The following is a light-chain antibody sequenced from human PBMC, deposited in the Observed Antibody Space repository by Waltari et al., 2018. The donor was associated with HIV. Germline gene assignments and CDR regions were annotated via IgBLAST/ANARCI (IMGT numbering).Light chain of an antibody. V-gene: IGLV2-8*01. CDR2: EDN. CDR3: SSYAGTNRL. J-gene: IGLJ2*01. CDR1: SMDGGGYMY. Sequence: QSALTQPPSASGSPGQSVTISCTGISMDGGGYMYVPWYQHHPGNAPKLMIYEDNRRPSGVPDRFSGSKSGNTASLTVSGLQADDEADYYCSSYAGTNRLFGGGTKLTVL.